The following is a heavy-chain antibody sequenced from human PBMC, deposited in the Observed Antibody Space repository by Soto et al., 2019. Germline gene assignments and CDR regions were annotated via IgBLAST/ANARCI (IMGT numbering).Heavy chain of an antibody. V-gene: IGHV2-5*02. CDR2: IYWDDDK. D-gene: IGHD2-2*01. J-gene: IGHJ5*01. CDR1: GFSLSTSGVG. Sequence: QITLKESGPTLVKPTQTLTLTCTFSGFSLSTSGVGVGWIRQPPGKALEWLALIYWDDDKRYSPALKSRLTITKDTSENQVVLTITNMDPVDTATYYCAHRPDVLIPVDWFESWGQGTLVTVSS. CDR3: AHRPDVLIPVDWFES.